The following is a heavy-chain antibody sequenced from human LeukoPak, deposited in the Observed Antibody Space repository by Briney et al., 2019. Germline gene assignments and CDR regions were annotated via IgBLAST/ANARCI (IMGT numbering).Heavy chain of an antibody. V-gene: IGHV3-23*01. CDR3: AKEADNYDFWSRSLYYFDY. Sequence: LGGSLRLSCAASGFTFSSYVMRWVRQAPGKGLEWVSAISGSGGSTYYADSVKGRFTISRDNSQNTLYLQMNSLRAEDRAVYYCAKEADNYDFWSRSLYYFDYWGQGTLVTVSS. CDR1: GFTFSSYV. D-gene: IGHD3-3*01. CDR2: ISGSGGST. J-gene: IGHJ4*02.